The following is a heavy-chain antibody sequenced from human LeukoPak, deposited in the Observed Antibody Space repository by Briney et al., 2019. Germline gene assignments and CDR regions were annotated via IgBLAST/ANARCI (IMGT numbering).Heavy chain of an antibody. Sequence: SETLSLTCAVYGGSFSGYYWSWIRQPPGKGLEWIGEINHSGSTNYNPSLKSRVTISVDTSKNQFSLKLSSVTAADTAVYYCARAGYDFWSGYYSLVYWGQGTLVTVSS. V-gene: IGHV4-34*01. J-gene: IGHJ4*02. D-gene: IGHD3-3*01. CDR2: INHSGST. CDR3: ARAGYDFWSGYYSLVY. CDR1: GGSFSGYY.